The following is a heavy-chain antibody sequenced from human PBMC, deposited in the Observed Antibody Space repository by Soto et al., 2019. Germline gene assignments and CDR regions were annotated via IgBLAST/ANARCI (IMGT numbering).Heavy chain of an antibody. J-gene: IGHJ6*02. Sequence: PSETLSLTCTVSGGSISSYYWSWIRQPPGKGLEWIGYIYYSGSTNYNPSLKSRVTISVDTSKNQFSLKLSSVTAADTAVHYCARRHRIGLLPNYCGMDVWGQGTTVTVSS. D-gene: IGHD2-15*01. CDR2: IYYSGST. CDR3: ARRHRIGLLPNYCGMDV. CDR1: GGSISSYY. V-gene: IGHV4-59*12.